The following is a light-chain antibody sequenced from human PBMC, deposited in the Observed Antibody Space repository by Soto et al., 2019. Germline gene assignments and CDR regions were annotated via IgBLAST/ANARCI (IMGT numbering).Light chain of an antibody. J-gene: IGKJ1*01. CDR1: QGISTY. CDR3: QQSYSSTWT. Sequence: DIQMTQSPSSLSASVGDRVTITCRASQGISTYLNWYQKKPGKAPKLLIYAASSLQSGVPSRFSGSGSETDFTLTISSLQPEDFATYSCQQSYSSTWTSGQGTKVDIX. CDR2: AAS. V-gene: IGKV1-39*01.